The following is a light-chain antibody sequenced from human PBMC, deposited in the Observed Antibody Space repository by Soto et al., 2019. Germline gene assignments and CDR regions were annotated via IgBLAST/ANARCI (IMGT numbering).Light chain of an antibody. CDR1: SSNIGTNY. CDR2: CND. V-gene: IGLV1-47*02. J-gene: IGLJ3*02. Sequence: QSALTQPPSASGTPGQRVTISCSGSSSNIGTNYVYWYKQLPGTAPELLIYCNDQRPSGVPDRLSGSKSGTSASLAISGLRSEDEADYYCATRDNSLSRWVFGGGTKVTVL. CDR3: ATRDNSLSRWV.